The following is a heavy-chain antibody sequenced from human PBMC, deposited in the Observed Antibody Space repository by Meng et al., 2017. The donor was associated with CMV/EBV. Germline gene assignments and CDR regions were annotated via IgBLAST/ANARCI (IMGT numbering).Heavy chain of an antibody. Sequence: LRLQEPGQDLVKPSETLPLTCTVSGGSISSSSYYWGWIRQPPGKGLEWIGSIYYSGSTYYNPSLKSRVTIPVDTSKNQFSLKLSSVTAADTAVYYCARDYGDLRQDYWGQGTLVTVSS. CDR3: ARDYGDLRQDY. D-gene: IGHD4-17*01. CDR2: IYYSGST. CDR1: GGSISSSSYY. J-gene: IGHJ4*02. V-gene: IGHV4-39*07.